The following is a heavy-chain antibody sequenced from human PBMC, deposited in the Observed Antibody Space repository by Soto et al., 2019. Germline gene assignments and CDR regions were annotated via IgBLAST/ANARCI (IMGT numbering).Heavy chain of an antibody. Sequence: EVQLVESGGGLVQPGRSLRLSCAASGFTFDDYAMHWVQQAPGKGLEWVSGISWNSGSIGYADSVKGRFTISRDNAKNSLYLQMNSLRAEDTALYYCAKAKGAVAKNYYFDYWGQGTLVTVSS. V-gene: IGHV3-9*01. D-gene: IGHD6-19*01. J-gene: IGHJ4*02. CDR3: AKAKGAVAKNYYFDY. CDR2: ISWNSGSI. CDR1: GFTFDDYA.